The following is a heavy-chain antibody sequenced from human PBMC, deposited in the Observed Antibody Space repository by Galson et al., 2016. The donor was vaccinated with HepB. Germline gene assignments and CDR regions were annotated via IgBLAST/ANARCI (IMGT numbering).Heavy chain of an antibody. Sequence: SLRLSCAASGFIFSSYAIHWVRQAPGKGLEYVSAISPNGGSTYYADSVKGRFTFSRDNSKNTLYLQMSSLRAEDTAVYYCVKDLGGEPTPFDYWGQGTLVTVSS. CDR2: ISPNGGST. J-gene: IGHJ4*02. CDR1: GFIFSSYA. V-gene: IGHV3-64D*06. D-gene: IGHD2-21*01. CDR3: VKDLGGEPTPFDY.